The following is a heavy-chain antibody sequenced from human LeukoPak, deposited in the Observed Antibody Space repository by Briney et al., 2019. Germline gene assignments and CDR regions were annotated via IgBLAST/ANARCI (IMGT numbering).Heavy chain of an antibody. J-gene: IGHJ4*02. V-gene: IGHV4-59*01. Sequence: SETLSLTCTVSGGSISSYYWSWLRQPPGKGLEWIGYIYSSGSTNYNPSLKSRVIISLDTSKSQFSLKLSSVTAADTAVYYCARSFSARMFFDYWGQGSPVTVSS. CDR3: ARSFSARMFFDY. CDR1: GGSISSYY. D-gene: IGHD2/OR15-2a*01. CDR2: IYSSGST.